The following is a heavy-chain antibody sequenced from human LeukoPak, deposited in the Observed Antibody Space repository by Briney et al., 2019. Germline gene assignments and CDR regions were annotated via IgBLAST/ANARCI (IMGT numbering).Heavy chain of an antibody. CDR2: ISYDGSNK. CDR3: ARAAPTYCSSTSCYHTTRAYYYYYMDV. V-gene: IGHV3-30*01. Sequence: PGGSLRLSCAASGFTFSSYAMHWVRQAPGKGLEWVAVISYDGSNKYYADSVKGRFTISRDNSKNTLYLQMNSLRAEDTAVYYCARAAPTYCSSTSCYHTTRAYYYYYMDVWGKGTTVTVSS. D-gene: IGHD2-2*01. J-gene: IGHJ6*03. CDR1: GFTFSSYA.